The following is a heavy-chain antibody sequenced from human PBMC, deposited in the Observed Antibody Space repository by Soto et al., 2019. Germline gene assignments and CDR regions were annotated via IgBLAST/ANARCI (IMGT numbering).Heavy chain of an antibody. V-gene: IGHV1-18*01. CDR3: ARVASCYGAGPWLFDL. CDR1: GYTFTSYG. Sequence: QVQLVQSGAEVKKPGASVKVSCKASGYTFTSYGISWVRQAPGQGLEWMGWISAYNGNTNYAQKLQRRVSMTTDTSTNRQHLELSGLGSDETAGYCCARVASCYGAGPWLFDLWGRGTLVTGSS. CDR2: ISAYNGNT. D-gene: IGHD2-15*01. J-gene: IGHJ2*01.